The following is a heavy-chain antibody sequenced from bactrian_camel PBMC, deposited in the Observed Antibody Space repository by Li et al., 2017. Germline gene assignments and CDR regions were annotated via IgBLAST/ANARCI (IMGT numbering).Heavy chain of an antibody. CDR2: ITRDGNS. V-gene: IGHV3S53*01. D-gene: IGHD6*01. CDR3: AAGQVEDGTLVDDEFVY. J-gene: IGHJ4*01. CDR1: AFTNSPFY. Sequence: VQLVESGGGAVQAGGSLRLSCVLSAFTNSPFYVAWFRQAPGKEREGVAVITRDGNSMYADSVKGRFTITQENDKSALHLRMNSLKPEDTAMYYCAAGQVEDGTLVDDEFVYWGQGTQVTVS.